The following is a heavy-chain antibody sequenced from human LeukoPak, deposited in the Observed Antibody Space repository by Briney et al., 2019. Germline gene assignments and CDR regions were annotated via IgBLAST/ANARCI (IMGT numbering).Heavy chain of an antibody. CDR1: GFTFSSYA. CDR2: ISYDGSNK. D-gene: IGHD2-21*01. J-gene: IGHJ4*02. V-gene: IGHV3-30*01. CDR3: ARGPRVIRGSMFDY. Sequence: GGSLRLSCAASGFTFSSYAMHWVRQAPGKGLEWVAVISYDGSNKYYADSVKGRFTIPRDNSKNTLYLQMNSLRAEDTAVYYCARGPRVIRGSMFDYWGQGTLVTVSS.